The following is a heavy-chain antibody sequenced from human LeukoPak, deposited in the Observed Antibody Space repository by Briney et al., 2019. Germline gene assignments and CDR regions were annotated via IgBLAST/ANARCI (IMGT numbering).Heavy chain of an antibody. J-gene: IGHJ6*03. CDR2: IYTSGST. D-gene: IGHD6-13*01. V-gene: IGHV4-61*02. CDR1: GGSISSGSYY. CDR3: ARAQYSSSWYHGYYYYYMDV. Sequence: PSETLSLTCTVSGGSISSGSYYWSWIRQPAGKGLEWIGRIYTSGSTNYNPSLKSRVTISVDTSKNQFSLKLSSVTAADTAVYYCARAQYSSSWYHGYYYYYMDVWGKGTTVTISS.